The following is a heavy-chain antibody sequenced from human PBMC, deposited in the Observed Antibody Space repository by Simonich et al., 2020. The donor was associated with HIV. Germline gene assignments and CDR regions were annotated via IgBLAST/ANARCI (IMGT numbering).Heavy chain of an antibody. D-gene: IGHD3-10*01. J-gene: IGHJ4*02. CDR3: ARHRETMVRGLVSYFDY. CDR2: LYYSGST. CDR1: GGSISSSSYY. V-gene: IGHV4-39*01. Sequence: QLQLQESGPGLVTPSETLSLTCTVSGGSISSSSYYWGWIRQPPGKGLEWIGSLYYSGSTYSSPSRKSRVTISVDTSKNQFSLNLSSATATDTAVYYCARHRETMVRGLVSYFDYWGQGTLVTVSS.